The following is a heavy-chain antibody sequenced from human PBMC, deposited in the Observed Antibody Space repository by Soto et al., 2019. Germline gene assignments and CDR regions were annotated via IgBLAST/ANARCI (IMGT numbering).Heavy chain of an antibody. CDR3: ARGSGAAARPNYYYYYYMDV. Sequence: SETLSLTCAVYGGSFSGYYLSWIRQPPGKGLEWIGEINHSGSTNYNPSLKSRVTISVDTSKNQFSLKLSSVTAADTAVYYCARGSGAAARPNYYYYYYMDVWGKGTTVTVS. CDR1: GGSFSGYY. CDR2: INHSGST. J-gene: IGHJ6*03. D-gene: IGHD6-6*01. V-gene: IGHV4-34*01.